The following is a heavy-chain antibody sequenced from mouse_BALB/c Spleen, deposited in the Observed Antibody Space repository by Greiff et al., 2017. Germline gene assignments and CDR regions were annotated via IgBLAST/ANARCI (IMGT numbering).Heavy chain of an antibody. CDR3: ARYDYDDYYAMDY. J-gene: IGHJ4*01. CDR1: GDSITSGY. D-gene: IGHD2-4*01. Sequence: EVQLQESGPSLVKPSQTLSLTCSVTGDSITSGYWNWIRKFPGNKLEYMGYISYSGSTYYNPSLKSRSSITRDTSKNQYYLQLNSVTTEDTATYYGARYDYDDYYAMDYGGQGTSVTVSS. V-gene: IGHV3-8*02. CDR2: ISYSGST.